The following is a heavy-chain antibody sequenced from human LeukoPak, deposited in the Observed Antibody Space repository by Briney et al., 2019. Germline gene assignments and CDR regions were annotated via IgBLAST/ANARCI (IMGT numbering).Heavy chain of an antibody. Sequence: GGSLRLSCSASGFIFSSFALHWVRQAPGKGLEYVSTFSSIGLSTYYADSMKGRFTISRDNSKSTLFLQMSSLRVEDTAVYYCVKGPTTWLDYWGQGTLVTVSS. CDR1: GFIFSSFA. CDR2: FSSIGLST. J-gene: IGHJ4*02. CDR3: VKGPTTWLDY. D-gene: IGHD1-14*01. V-gene: IGHV3-64D*06.